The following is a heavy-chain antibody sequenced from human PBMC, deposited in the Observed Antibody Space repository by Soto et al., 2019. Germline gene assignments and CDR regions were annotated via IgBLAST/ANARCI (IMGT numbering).Heavy chain of an antibody. V-gene: IGHV3-9*01. D-gene: IGHD6-6*01. J-gene: IGHJ6*02. CDR3: AKDIGGSIAAPRGVDG. CDR1: GFTFDDYA. CDR2: ISWNSGSI. Sequence: GGSLRLSCSASGFTFDDYAMHWVRQAPGKGLEWVSGISWNSGSIGYADSVKGRFTISRDNAKNSLYLQMNSLRAEDTAVYYCAKDIGGSIAAPRGVDGCGQGTTVTVSS.